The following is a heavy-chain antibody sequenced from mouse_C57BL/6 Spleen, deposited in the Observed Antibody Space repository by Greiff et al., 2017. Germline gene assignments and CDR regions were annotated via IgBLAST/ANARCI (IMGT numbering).Heavy chain of an antibody. CDR2: IYPGSGST. CDR1: GFTFTSYW. V-gene: IGHV1-55*01. Sequence: VQLLQSGADFVQPGASVKLSCTASGFTFTSYWITWVKQRPGQGLEWIGDIYPGSGSTNYNEKFKSKVTLTVDTSASTAYMQLSSLTSEDSAVYYCDRTGSSGYGEYGGQGTTLTVSS. D-gene: IGHD3-2*02. CDR3: DRTGSSGYGEY. J-gene: IGHJ2*01.